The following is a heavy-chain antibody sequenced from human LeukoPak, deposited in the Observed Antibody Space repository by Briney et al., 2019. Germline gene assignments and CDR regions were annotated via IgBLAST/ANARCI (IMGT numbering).Heavy chain of an antibody. CDR3: AKAPSSSWQKASDY. J-gene: IGHJ4*02. Sequence: PGRSLRLSCAASGFTFDDYAMHWVRQAPGKGLERVSGISWNSGSIGYADSVKGRFTISRDNAKNSLYLQMNSLRAEDTALYYCAKAPSSSWQKASDYWGQGTLVTVSS. V-gene: IGHV3-9*01. D-gene: IGHD6-13*01. CDR2: ISWNSGSI. CDR1: GFTFDDYA.